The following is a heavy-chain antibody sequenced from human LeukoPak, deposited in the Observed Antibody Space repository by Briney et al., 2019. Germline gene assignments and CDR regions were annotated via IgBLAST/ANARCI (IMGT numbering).Heavy chain of an antibody. J-gene: IGHJ4*02. CDR3: ARDKTRGLGYSYSKSGNYFDY. CDR1: GGSFSGYY. CDR2: INHSGST. D-gene: IGHD5-18*01. V-gene: IGHV4-34*01. Sequence: SETLSLACAVYGGSFSGYYWSWIRQPPGKGLEWIGEINHSGSTNYNPSLKSRVTISVDTSKNQFSLKLSSVTAADTAVYSCARDKTRGLGYSYSKSGNYFDYWGQGTLVTVSS.